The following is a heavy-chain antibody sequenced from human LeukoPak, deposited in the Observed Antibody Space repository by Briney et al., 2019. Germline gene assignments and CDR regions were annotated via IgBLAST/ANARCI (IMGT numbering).Heavy chain of an antibody. Sequence: GASVKVSCKASGYTFTSYDINWVRQATGQGLEWMGWMNPNSDNTGYAQKFQGRVTITRNTSISTAYMELSSLRSEDTAVYYCARGGGYSGYDRAVDWGQGTLVTVSS. D-gene: IGHD5-12*01. CDR1: GYTFTSYD. J-gene: IGHJ4*02. CDR2: MNPNSDNT. V-gene: IGHV1-8*03. CDR3: ARGGGYSGYDRAVD.